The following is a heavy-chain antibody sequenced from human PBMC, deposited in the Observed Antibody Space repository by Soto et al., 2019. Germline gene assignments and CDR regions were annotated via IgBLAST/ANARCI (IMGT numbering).Heavy chain of an antibody. CDR2: IYYSGST. Sequence: SETLSLTCTVSGGSISSYYWSWIRQPPGKGLEWIGYIYYSGSTNYNPSLKSRVTISVDTPKNQFSLKLSSVTAADTAVYYCARRSGCSGGSCRYYFDYWGQGTLVTVSS. D-gene: IGHD2-15*01. CDR3: ARRSGCSGGSCRYYFDY. CDR1: GGSISSYY. V-gene: IGHV4-59*08. J-gene: IGHJ4*02.